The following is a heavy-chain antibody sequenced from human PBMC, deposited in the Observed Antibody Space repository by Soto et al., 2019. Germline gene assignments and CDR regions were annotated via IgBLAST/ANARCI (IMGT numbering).Heavy chain of an antibody. J-gene: IGHJ4*02. V-gene: IGHV1-69*13. CDR3: ARGDCSGSSCYSYHY. CDR2: IIPIFGTA. CDR1: GGTFSSYA. Sequence: SVKVSCKASGGTFSSYAIRWVRQAPGQGLEWMGGIIPIFGTANYAQKFQGRVTITADESTNTAYMELSSLRSEDTAVYYCARGDCSGSSCYSYHYWGQGTLVTVSS. D-gene: IGHD2-15*01.